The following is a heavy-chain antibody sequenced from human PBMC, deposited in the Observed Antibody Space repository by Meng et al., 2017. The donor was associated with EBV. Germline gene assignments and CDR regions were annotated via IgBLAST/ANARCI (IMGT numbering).Heavy chain of an antibody. Sequence: GFFSPSRTLSRPWAVNGGSFRVYYWSWIRQPPGKGLEGIGEINHSGSTNYNPSLKSRVTISVDTSKNQFSLKLSSVTAADTAVYYCARGRWLQPGSYFDYWGQGTLVTVSS. CDR2: INHSGST. CDR1: GGSFRVYY. J-gene: IGHJ4*02. V-gene: IGHV4-34*01. CDR3: ARGRWLQPGSYFDY. D-gene: IGHD5-24*01.